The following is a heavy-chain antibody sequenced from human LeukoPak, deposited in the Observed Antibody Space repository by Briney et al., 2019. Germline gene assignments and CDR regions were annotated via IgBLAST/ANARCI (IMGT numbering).Heavy chain of an antibody. V-gene: IGHV3-30-3*01. D-gene: IGHD3-10*01. CDR1: GFTFSSYA. Sequence: GGSLRLSCAASGFTFSSYAMHWVRQAPGKGLEWVAVISYDGSNKYYADSVKGRFTISRDNSKNTLYLQMNSLRAEDTAVYYCARDYGSGRYYYGMDVWGQGTTVTVSS. J-gene: IGHJ6*02. CDR3: ARDYGSGRYYYGMDV. CDR2: ISYDGSNK.